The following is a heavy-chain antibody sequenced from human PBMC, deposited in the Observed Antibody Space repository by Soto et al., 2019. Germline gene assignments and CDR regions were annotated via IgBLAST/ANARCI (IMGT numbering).Heavy chain of an antibody. CDR2: IDPTDSYT. CDR3: ARQGRGGWYAHYDAMDV. D-gene: IGHD6-19*01. J-gene: IGHJ6*02. CDR1: GYSFTSYW. Sequence: GESLKISCKGFGYSFTSYWISWLRQMPGKGLEWMGRIDPTDSYTNYSPSFQGHVTISVDKSMSTAYLHLSSLKASDTGIYYCARQGRGGWYAHYDAMDVCGQGTTVTVSS. V-gene: IGHV5-10-1*01.